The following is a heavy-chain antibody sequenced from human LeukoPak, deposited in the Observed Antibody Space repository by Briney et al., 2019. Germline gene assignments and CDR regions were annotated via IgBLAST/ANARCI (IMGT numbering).Heavy chain of an antibody. CDR1: GGSISSGGYY. D-gene: IGHD3-22*01. J-gene: IGHJ3*02. V-gene: IGHV4-61*08. CDR2: IYYSGST. Sequence: SETLSLTCTVSGGSISSGGYYWNWIRQPPGKGLEWIGYIYYSGSTNYNPSLKSRVTISADTSKNQLSLKLSSVTAADTAIYYCARDRGGSYYDSSGSVTNIWGQGTMVTVSS. CDR3: ARDRGGSYYDSSGSVTNI.